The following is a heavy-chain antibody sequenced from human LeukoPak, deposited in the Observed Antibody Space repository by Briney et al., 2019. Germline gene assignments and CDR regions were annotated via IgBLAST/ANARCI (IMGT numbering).Heavy chain of an antibody. D-gene: IGHD3-10*01. CDR2: ISSSGITI. CDR1: GFTFSTYD. J-gene: IGHJ4*02. Sequence: RTGGSLRLSCAASGFTFSTYDMNWVRQAPGKGLEWISYISSSGITIFYADSVKGRFTISRDNAKNSLYLQMNSLRAEDTAVYYCARDRYGSGIDYWGQGTLVTVSS. V-gene: IGHV3-48*03. CDR3: ARDRYGSGIDY.